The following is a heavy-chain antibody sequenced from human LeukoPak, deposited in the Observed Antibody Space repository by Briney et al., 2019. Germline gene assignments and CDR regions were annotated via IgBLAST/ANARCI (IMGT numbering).Heavy chain of an antibody. D-gene: IGHD3-9*01. CDR2: ISWNSGSI. Sequence: GRSLRLSCAASGFTFDDYAMHWVRQAPGKGLEWVSGISWNSGSIGYADSVKGRFTISRDNAKNSLYLQMNSLRAEDTAVYYCASGDSDILTGDLVPWGQGTMVTVS. J-gene: IGHJ5*02. V-gene: IGHV3-9*01. CDR1: GFTFDDYA. CDR3: ASGDSDILTGDLVP.